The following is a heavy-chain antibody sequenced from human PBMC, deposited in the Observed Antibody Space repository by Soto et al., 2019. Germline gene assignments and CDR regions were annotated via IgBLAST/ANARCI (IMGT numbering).Heavy chain of an antibody. CDR1: GFTFSSYA. V-gene: IGHV3-23*01. Sequence: PGGSLRLSCAASGFTFSSYAMSWVRQAPGKGLEWVSSVSVSGGRTYYADSVKGRFTISRDNSKNTLHLQMNSLRAEDTAVYYCAKRVTPDSYYYGMHVWGQGTTVTVSS. CDR2: VSVSGGRT. J-gene: IGHJ6*02. CDR3: AKRVTPDSYYYGMHV.